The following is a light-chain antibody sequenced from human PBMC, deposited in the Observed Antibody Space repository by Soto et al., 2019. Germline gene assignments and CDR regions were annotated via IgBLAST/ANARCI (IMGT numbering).Light chain of an antibody. CDR1: QSLITRY. V-gene: IGKV3-20*01. Sequence: EIVLTQSPGTLSLFPGERATLSCRASQSLITRYLAWYQQKPGQAPRLLIYCASSRATGFPDRFSGSGFGADLTLTISRLEPEDFSVYSCQQYGTSPTFGQGTRLEI. J-gene: IGKJ5*01. CDR3: QQYGTSPT. CDR2: CAS.